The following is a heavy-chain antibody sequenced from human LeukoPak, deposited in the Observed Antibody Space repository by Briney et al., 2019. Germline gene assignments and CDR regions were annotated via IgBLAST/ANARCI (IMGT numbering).Heavy chain of an antibody. D-gene: IGHD3-22*01. CDR1: GGSVSSGSYY. CDR3: ARGYYYDSSGYDY. J-gene: IGHJ4*02. V-gene: IGHV4-61*01. CDR2: IYYSGST. Sequence: SETLSLTCTVSGGSVSSGSYYWSWIRQPPGKGLEWIGYIYYSGSTNYNPSLESRVTISVDTSKNQFSLKLSSVTAADTAVYYCARGYYYDSSGYDYWGQGTLVTVSS.